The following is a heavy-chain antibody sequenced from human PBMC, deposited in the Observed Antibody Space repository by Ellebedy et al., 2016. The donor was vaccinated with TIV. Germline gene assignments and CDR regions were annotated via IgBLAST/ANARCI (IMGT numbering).Heavy chain of an antibody. V-gene: IGHV3-7*03. CDR3: TKAAHSSRWFNWFDP. CDR1: GFTFSSYW. J-gene: IGHJ5*02. Sequence: GGSLRLSCAASGFTFSSYWMSWVRQAPGKGLEWVANIKQDGSEKYYVDSVKGRFTISRDNAKNSLYLQMNSLRAEDTALYYCTKAAHSSRWFNWFDPWGQGTLVTVSS. D-gene: IGHD6-13*01. CDR2: IKQDGSEK.